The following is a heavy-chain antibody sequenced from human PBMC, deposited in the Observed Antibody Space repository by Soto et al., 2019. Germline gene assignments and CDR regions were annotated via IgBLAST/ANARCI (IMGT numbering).Heavy chain of an antibody. CDR3: ARDPPDDSSGYYSLDY. J-gene: IGHJ4*02. CDR2: MWSEGGNK. D-gene: IGHD3-22*01. V-gene: IGHV3-33*01. CDR1: GFTFSSYG. Sequence: QVPLVESGGVVVQPGRSLRLSCAASGFTFSSYGMHWVRQAPGKGLEWVAVMWSEGGNKYYADSVKGRFTISRDNSKNTLYLQMNSLRAEDTAVYYCARDPPDDSSGYYSLDYWGQGTLVTVSS.